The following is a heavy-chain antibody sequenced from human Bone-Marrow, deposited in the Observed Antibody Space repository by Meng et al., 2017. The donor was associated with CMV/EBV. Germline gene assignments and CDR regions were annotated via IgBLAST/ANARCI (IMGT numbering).Heavy chain of an antibody. V-gene: IGHV1-18*01. J-gene: IGHJ4*02. CDR1: GYTFTSYG. Sequence: ASVKVSCKASGYTFTSYGISWVRQAPGQGLEWMGWISAYNGNTNYAQKLQGRVTMTTDTSTSTAYMELRSLRADDTAVYYGARHLMRYCSSTNCYNLGYWGQGTLVTVSS. D-gene: IGHD2-2*02. CDR2: ISAYNGNT. CDR3: ARHLMRYCSSTNCYNLGY.